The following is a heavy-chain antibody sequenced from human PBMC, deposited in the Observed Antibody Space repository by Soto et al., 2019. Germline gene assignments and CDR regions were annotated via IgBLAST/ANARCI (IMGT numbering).Heavy chain of an antibody. CDR1: GFTFSSYG. Sequence: GGSLRLSCAASGFTFSSYGMHWVRQAPGKGLEWVAVISYDGSNKYYADSVKGRFTISRDNSKNTLYLQMNSLRAEDTAVYYCAKDASYYYDSSGYLLTPCDYWGQGTLVTVSS. CDR3: AKDASYYYDSSGYLLTPCDY. D-gene: IGHD3-22*01. CDR2: ISYDGSNK. J-gene: IGHJ4*02. V-gene: IGHV3-30*18.